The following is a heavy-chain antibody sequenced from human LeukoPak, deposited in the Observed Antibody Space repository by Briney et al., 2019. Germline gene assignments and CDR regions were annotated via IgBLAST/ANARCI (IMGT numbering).Heavy chain of an antibody. D-gene: IGHD3-10*01. CDR3: VKAPYSYTSGSYFDY. CDR1: GFTFSSYS. V-gene: IGHV3-21*01. J-gene: IGHJ4*02. Sequence: PGGSLRLSCAASGFTFSSYSMNWVRQAPGKGLEWVSSISSSSTYIYYADSVKGRFTISRDNSKNTLYLQMSSLRAEDTAVYYCVKAPYSYTSGSYFDYWGQGTLVTVSS. CDR2: ISSSSTYI.